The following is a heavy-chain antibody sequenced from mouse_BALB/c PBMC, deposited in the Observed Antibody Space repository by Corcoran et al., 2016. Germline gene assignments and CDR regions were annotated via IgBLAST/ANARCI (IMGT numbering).Heavy chain of an antibody. Sequence: LVKTGASVKISCKASGYSFTGYYMHWVKQSHGKSLEWIGYISCYNGATSYNQKFKGKATFTVDTSSSTAYMQLNSLTSEDSAVYYCARSEGNDPGWFAYWGQGTLVTVSA. D-gene: IGHD2-2*01. J-gene: IGHJ3*01. CDR2: ISCYNGAT. CDR3: ARSEGNDPGWFAY. CDR1: GYSFTGYY. V-gene: IGHV1S34*01.